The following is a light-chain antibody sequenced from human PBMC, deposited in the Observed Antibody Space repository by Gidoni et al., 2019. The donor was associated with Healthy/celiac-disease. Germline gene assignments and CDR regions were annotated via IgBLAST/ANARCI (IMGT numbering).Light chain of an antibody. Sequence: SYVLTQPPSASVAPGQTARITRGGNNIGSKSVHWDQQKPGQAPVLVVYDDSDRPSGIPERFSGSNSGNTATLTISRVEAGDEADYYCQVWDSSSDHYVFGTGTKVTVL. CDR1: NIGSKS. V-gene: IGLV3-21*02. CDR3: QVWDSSSDHYV. J-gene: IGLJ1*01. CDR2: DDS.